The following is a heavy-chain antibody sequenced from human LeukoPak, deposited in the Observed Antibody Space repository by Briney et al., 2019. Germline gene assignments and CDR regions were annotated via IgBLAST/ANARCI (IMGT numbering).Heavy chain of an antibody. V-gene: IGHV1-8*01. CDR3: VRIRSKGGSWYERPHYYFDY. J-gene: IGHJ4*02. CDR1: GYTFTSYD. CDR2: MNPNSGNT. Sequence: GASVKVSCKASGYTFTSYDINWVQQATGQGLEWMGWMNPNSGNTGYAQKFQGRVTRTRNTSISTAYMELSSLRSEDTAVYYCVRIRSKGGSWYERPHYYFDYWGQGTLVTVSS. D-gene: IGHD6-13*01.